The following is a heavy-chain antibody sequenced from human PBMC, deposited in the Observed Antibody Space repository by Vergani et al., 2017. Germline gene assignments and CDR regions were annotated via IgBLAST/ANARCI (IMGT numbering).Heavy chain of an antibody. CDR2: IKQDGSEK. V-gene: IGHV3-7*01. CDR3: AREGDYYDSSGYYYSYYMDV. D-gene: IGHD3-22*01. CDR1: GFTFSSYW. J-gene: IGHJ6*03. Sequence: EVQLVESGGGLVQPGGSLRLSCAASGFTFSSYWMSWVRPAPGKGLEWVANIKQDGSEKYYVDSVKGRFTISRDNAKNSLYLQMNSLRAEDTAVYYCAREGDYYDSSGYYYSYYMDVWGKGTTVTVSS.